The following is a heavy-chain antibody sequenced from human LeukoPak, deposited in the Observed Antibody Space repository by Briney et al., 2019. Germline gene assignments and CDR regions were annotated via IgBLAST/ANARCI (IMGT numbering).Heavy chain of an antibody. CDR2: INHSGST. CDR1: GGSLSDYY. CDR3: ARKRSPYFDY. J-gene: IGHJ4*02. V-gene: IGHV4-34*01. Sequence: PSETLSLTCAVYGGSLSDYYWNWIRQPPGKGLEWIGEINHSGSTNYNPSLKSRVTISVDTSKNEFSLRLSSVTASDTAVYYCARKRSPYFDYWGQGTLVTASS.